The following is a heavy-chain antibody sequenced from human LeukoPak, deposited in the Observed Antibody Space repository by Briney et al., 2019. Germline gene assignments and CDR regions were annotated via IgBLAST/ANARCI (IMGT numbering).Heavy chain of an antibody. J-gene: IGHJ6*03. Sequence: GGSLRLSCAASGFTVSSNYMSWVRQAPGKGLGWVSVIYSGGSTYYADSVKGRFTISRDNSKNTLYLQMNSLRAEDTAVYYCARDRGVRGVPGYADYYMDVWGKGTTVTVSS. CDR3: ARDRGVRGVPGYADYYMDV. V-gene: IGHV3-66*02. CDR1: GFTVSSNY. CDR2: IYSGGST. D-gene: IGHD3-10*01.